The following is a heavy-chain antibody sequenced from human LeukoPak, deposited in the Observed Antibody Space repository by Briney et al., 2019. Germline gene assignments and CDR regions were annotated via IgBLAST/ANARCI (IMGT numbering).Heavy chain of an antibody. CDR1: GGSLSGYY. J-gene: IGHJ4*02. V-gene: IGHV4-34*01. CDR3: ASLEGIQRRMV. D-gene: IGHD5-18*01. Sequence: SETLSLTRTVYGGSLSGYYWSWIRQSPEKGLEWMGEINHSGITNYNPSLKSRVTISVDTSKNQFSLKLSSVTAADTAVYYCASLEGIQRRMVWGQGTLVTVSS. CDR2: INHSGIT.